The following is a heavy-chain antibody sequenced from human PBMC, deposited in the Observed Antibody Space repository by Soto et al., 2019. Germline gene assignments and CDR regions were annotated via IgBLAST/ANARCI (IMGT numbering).Heavy chain of an antibody. J-gene: IGHJ4*02. Sequence: GTLSLSGATAGCNFKNYGISWVRLAPGQGLELVSAISGSGSETYYADSVKGRFTITRDNSKETLFLQMNSLRAEDTAIYYCAKDMDLLIGVVPAATGSFDFWGQGTLVTVSS. V-gene: IGHV3-23*01. CDR2: ISGSGSET. CDR1: GCNFKNYG. CDR3: AKDMDLLIGVVPAATGSFDF. D-gene: IGHD2-2*01.